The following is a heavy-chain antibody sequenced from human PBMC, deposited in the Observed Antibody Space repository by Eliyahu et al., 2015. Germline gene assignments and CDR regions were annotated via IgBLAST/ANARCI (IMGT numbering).Heavy chain of an antibody. Sequence: QVQLVQSGAELKKPGSSVKVSCKVSGGTFSRNSISWVRQAPGQGLEWMGGITPIFGTANYAPKFQGRVTITADESTNTAYMDLSSLRLEDAAVYYCARGGEEHQLQSRPFDYWGQGSLVTVSS. CDR3: ARGGEEHQLQSRPFDY. J-gene: IGHJ4*02. CDR1: GGTFSRNS. V-gene: IGHV1-69*01. D-gene: IGHD3-16*01. CDR2: ITPIFGTA.